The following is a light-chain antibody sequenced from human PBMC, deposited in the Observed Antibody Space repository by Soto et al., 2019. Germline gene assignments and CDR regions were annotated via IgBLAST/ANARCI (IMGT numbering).Light chain of an antibody. V-gene: IGLV3-21*02. J-gene: IGLJ2*01. CDR1: NIGSKS. CDR3: QVWDSSSDHPGAV. Sequence: SYELTQPPSVSVAPGQTARITCGGNNIGSKSVHWYQQKPGQAPVLVVYDDSDRPSGIPERFSGSNSGNTATLTISRVEARDEADYYCQVWDSSSDHPGAVFGGGTKVTVL. CDR2: DDS.